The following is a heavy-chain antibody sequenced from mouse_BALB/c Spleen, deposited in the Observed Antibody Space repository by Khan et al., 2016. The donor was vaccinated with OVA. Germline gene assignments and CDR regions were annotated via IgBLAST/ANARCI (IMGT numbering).Heavy chain of an antibody. CDR3: ARGAGRMYGMDY. CDR1: GYTFSSYW. CDR2: ILPGRGNS. J-gene: IGHJ4*01. D-gene: IGHD3-3*01. V-gene: IGHV1-9*01. Sequence: VQLKQSGAELMKPGASVKLSCKATGYTFSSYWIEWVKQRPGHGLEWIGEILPGRGNSNYHETFKGKATFTADTYSNIAYMQLNSLTSEDSAVYYCARGAGRMYGMDYWGQGTSVTVSS.